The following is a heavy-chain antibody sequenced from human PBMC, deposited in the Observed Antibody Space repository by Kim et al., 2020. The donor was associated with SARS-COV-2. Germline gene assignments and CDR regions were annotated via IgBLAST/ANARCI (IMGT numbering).Heavy chain of an antibody. D-gene: IGHD1-26*01. CDR2: ISYDGTKI. CDR3: ARSEGATTQPAY. V-gene: IGHV3-30*01. Sequence: GGSLRLSCAASGFTFSSYAMHWVRQAPSKGPEWVTFISYDGTKIYYADSVKGRFTISRDNSKNTLYLQMNNMRAEDTALYYCARSEGATTQPAYWGQGTLVTVSS. J-gene: IGHJ4*02. CDR1: GFTFSSYA.